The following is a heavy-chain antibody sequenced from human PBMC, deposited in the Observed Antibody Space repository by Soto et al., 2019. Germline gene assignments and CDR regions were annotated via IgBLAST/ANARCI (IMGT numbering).Heavy chain of an antibody. CDR1: VFTFGDYA. CDR2: IRGKAYGGTT. Sequence: SLRLSCTASVFTFGDYAMSWVRQAPGKGLEWVGFIRGKAYGGTTEYAASVKGRFTISRDDSKSIAYLQMNGLKTEDTAVYYCTREGTVTMIATYDYWGQGNLVPVSS. D-gene: IGHD3-22*01. CDR3: TREGTVTMIATYDY. J-gene: IGHJ4*02. V-gene: IGHV3-49*04.